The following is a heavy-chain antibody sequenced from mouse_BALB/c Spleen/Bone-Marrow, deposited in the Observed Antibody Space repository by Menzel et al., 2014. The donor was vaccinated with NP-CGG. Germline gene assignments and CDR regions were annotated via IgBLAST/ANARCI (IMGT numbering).Heavy chain of an antibody. D-gene: IGHD2-14*01. J-gene: IGHJ3*01. CDR1: GYTFTSYY. CDR3: ARGGYDGAWFAY. CDR2: TYPGNVNT. V-gene: IGHV1S56*01. Sequence: VQLQQSGPELVKPGASVRISCKASGYTFTSYYIHWVKQRPGQGLEWIGWTYPGNVNTNYNEKFKGKATLTADKSSSTAYMQLSSLTSEDSAVYFCARGGYDGAWFAYWGQGTLVTVSA.